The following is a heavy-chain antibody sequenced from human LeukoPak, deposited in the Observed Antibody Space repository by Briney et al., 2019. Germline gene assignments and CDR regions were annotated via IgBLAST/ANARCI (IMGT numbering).Heavy chain of an antibody. CDR1: GFTFSSYW. CDR3: ARESGYSGYDLDY. J-gene: IGHJ4*02. CDR2: IKQDGSEK. V-gene: IGHV3-7*01. Sequence: GGSLRLSCAASGFTFSSYWMSWVRQAPGKGLEWVANIKQDGSEKHYVDSVKGRFTISRDNAKNSLYLQMNSLRAEDTAVYYCARESGYSGYDLDYWGQGTLVTVSS. D-gene: IGHD5-12*01.